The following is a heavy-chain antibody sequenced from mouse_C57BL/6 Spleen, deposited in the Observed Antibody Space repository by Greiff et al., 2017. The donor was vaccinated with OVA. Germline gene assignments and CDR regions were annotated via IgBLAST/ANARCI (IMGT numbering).Heavy chain of an antibody. V-gene: IGHV1-53*01. J-gene: IGHJ3*01. D-gene: IGHD3-2*02. Sequence: QVQLKQPGTELVKPGASVKLSCKASGYTFTSYWMHWVKQRPGQGLEWIGNINPSNGGTNYNEKFKSKATLTVDKSSSTAYMQLSSLTSEDSAVYYCARAETAQAPPWFAYWGQGTLVTVSA. CDR1: GYTFTSYW. CDR2: INPSNGGT. CDR3: ARAETAQAPPWFAY.